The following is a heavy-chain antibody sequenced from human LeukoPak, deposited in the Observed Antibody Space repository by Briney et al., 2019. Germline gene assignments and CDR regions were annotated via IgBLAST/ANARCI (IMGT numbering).Heavy chain of an antibody. D-gene: IGHD3-3*01. V-gene: IGHV4-39*01. CDR1: GGSISSSTSY. Sequence: SETLSLTCTVSGGSISSSTSYWGWIRQPPGKGLEGIARVYYTGSTYYNPSLRSRVTISVDTSKNQFSLKLTSETAADTAVYYCARGFLEWLLPYWYFDLWGRGTLVTVSS. J-gene: IGHJ2*01. CDR3: ARGFLEWLLPYWYFDL. CDR2: VYYTGST.